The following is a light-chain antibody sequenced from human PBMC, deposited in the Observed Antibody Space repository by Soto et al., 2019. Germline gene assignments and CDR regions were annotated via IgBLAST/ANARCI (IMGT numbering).Light chain of an antibody. CDR1: SSDIGTYNL. V-gene: IGLV2-23*01. CDR3: CSYAGASTYVV. CDR2: EGS. J-gene: IGLJ2*01. Sequence: QSALTQPASVSGSPGQSITISCTGASSDIGTYNLVSWYQQHPGKAPKLIFYEGSHRPSGVSDRFSGSKSGNTASLTISGLQAEDEADYYCCSYAGASTYVVFGGGTKLTVI.